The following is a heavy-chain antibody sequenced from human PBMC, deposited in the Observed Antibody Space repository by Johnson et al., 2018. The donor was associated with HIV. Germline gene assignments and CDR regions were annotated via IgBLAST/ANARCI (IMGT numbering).Heavy chain of an antibody. D-gene: IGHD3-22*01. V-gene: IGHV3-33*08. CDR2: IRYDGTNK. CDR3: AREGDSSGYGGRFDAVDI. CDR1: GFTVSSNY. Sequence: HVQLVESGGGVVQPGRSLRLSCAASGFTVSSNYMSWVRQAPGKGLEWVAFIRYDGTNKYYADSVKGRFTISRDNSKNTLYLQMNSLRAEDTAVYYCAREGDSSGYGGRFDAVDIWGQGTMVTVSS. J-gene: IGHJ3*02.